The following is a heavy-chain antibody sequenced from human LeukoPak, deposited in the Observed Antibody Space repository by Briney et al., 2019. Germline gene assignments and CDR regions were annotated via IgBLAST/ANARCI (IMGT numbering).Heavy chain of an antibody. Sequence: SETLSLNCTVSGDSISRSVYYWVWIGQSPGKGLEWIGTLSNTGTPYYNPSLKSRVSMSMNPPKNQFSLSLTSVTAADTAVYYCARRRVGSGSYYVFFDYWGQGTLVTVAS. CDR2: LSNTGTP. J-gene: IGHJ4*02. CDR3: ARRRVGSGSYYVFFDY. V-gene: IGHV4-39*01. CDR1: GDSISRSVYY. D-gene: IGHD3-10*01.